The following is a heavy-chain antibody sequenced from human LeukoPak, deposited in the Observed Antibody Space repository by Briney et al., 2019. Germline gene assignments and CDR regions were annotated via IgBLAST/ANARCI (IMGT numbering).Heavy chain of an antibody. CDR2: ITSSGNTI. V-gene: IGHV3-48*03. D-gene: IGHD4-17*01. Sequence: GGSLRLSCAASGFTFSSYEMNWVRQAPGKGLEWVSYITSSGNTIYYADSVKGRFTISRDNAKNSPYLQMNSLRAEDTAVYYCARLTTMTTTGGPFDYWGQGTLVTVSS. CDR3: ARLTTMTTTGGPFDY. CDR1: GFTFSSYE. J-gene: IGHJ4*02.